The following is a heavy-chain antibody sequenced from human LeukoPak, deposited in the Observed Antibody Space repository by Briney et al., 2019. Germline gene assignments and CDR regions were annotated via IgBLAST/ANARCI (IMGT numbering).Heavy chain of an antibody. Sequence: GESLKISCKGSGYIFSTYWIGWVRQMPGQGLEWMGIIYPDDSETIYSPSFQGLVTISADKSISTAYLQWSSLKASDTAMYYCARVVGTYYFDSSGYPYYFDYWGQGTLVTVSS. CDR1: GYIFSTYW. V-gene: IGHV5-51*01. D-gene: IGHD3-22*01. J-gene: IGHJ4*02. CDR3: ARVVGTYYFDSSGYPYYFDY. CDR2: IYPDDSET.